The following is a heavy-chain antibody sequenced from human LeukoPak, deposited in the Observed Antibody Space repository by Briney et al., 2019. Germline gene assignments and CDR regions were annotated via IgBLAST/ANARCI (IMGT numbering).Heavy chain of an antibody. V-gene: IGHV3-30*02. D-gene: IGHD6-13*01. Sequence: GGSLRLSCAASGFTFSSYGMHWVRQAPGKGLEWVAFIRYDGGNKYYADSVKGRFTISRDNSKNTLYLQMNSLRAEDTAVYYCAKPSPPTGAAAEGWGQGTLVTVSS. CDR3: AKPSPPTGAAAEG. J-gene: IGHJ4*02. CDR2: IRYDGGNK. CDR1: GFTFSSYG.